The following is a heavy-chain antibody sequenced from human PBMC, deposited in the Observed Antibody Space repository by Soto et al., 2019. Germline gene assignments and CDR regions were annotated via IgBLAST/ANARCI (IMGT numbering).Heavy chain of an antibody. Sequence: QVQLQESGPGLVKLSETLSLTCSVSGGSISNHYWSWIRQPPGKGLEWIGYIYYNGNTNYNPSLKFRVTMTVATSRNQIALKLTTVTAADTAVYYCTRANWYSEYWGQGTLVTVSS. J-gene: IGHJ4*02. V-gene: IGHV4-59*11. CDR1: GGSISNHY. CDR3: TRANWYSEY. CDR2: IYYNGNT. D-gene: IGHD7-27*01.